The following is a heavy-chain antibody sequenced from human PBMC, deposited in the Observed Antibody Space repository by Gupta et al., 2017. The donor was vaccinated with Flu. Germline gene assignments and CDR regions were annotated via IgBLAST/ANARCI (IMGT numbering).Heavy chain of an antibody. CDR2: ISAGGST. J-gene: IGHJ4*02. D-gene: IGHD1-7*01. CDR3: AKVGITGTKFYFDY. Sequence: RQAPGKGLEWVSGISAGGSTYYADSVKGRFTFSRDNSKNTLYLQMNSLRAEDTAVYYCAKVGITGTKFYFDYWGQGTLVTVSS. V-gene: IGHV3-23*01.